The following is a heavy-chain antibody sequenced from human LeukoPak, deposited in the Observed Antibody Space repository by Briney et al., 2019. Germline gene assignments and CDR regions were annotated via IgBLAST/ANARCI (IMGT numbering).Heavy chain of an antibody. J-gene: IGHJ4*02. Sequence: SETLSLTCAVYGGSFSGYFWSWIRQPPGKALDGIGEINHSGSTNYNPSLKSRVTISVDTSKTQFSLKLYSVTAADTAVYYCARDRFWSGFSPFDHWGQGTLVTVSS. V-gene: IGHV4-34*01. CDR2: INHSGST. D-gene: IGHD3-3*01. CDR3: ARDRFWSGFSPFDH. CDR1: GGSFSGYF.